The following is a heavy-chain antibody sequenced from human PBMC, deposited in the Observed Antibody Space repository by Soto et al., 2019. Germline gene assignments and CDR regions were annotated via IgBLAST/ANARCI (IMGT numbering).Heavy chain of an antibody. D-gene: IGHD5-12*01. CDR2: ISSSGSTI. CDR1: GFTFSSYE. Sequence: GGSLRLSCAASGFTFSSYEMNWVRQAPGKGLEWVSYISSSGSTIYYADSVKGRFTISRDNAKNSLYLQMNSLRAEDTAVYYCARADSDYDSQYYYYGMDVWGQGTTVTVSS. V-gene: IGHV3-48*03. J-gene: IGHJ6*02. CDR3: ARADSDYDSQYYYYGMDV.